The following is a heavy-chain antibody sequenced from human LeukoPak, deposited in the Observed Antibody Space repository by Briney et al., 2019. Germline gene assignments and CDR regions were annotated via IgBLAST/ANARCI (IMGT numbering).Heavy chain of an antibody. J-gene: IGHJ4*02. D-gene: IGHD3-22*01. CDR1: GFTFSTYW. Sequence: GGSLRLSSAASGFTFSTYWMSWVRQAPGKGLEWVANIKEDGSEKYYGDSVKGRFTISRDNAKNSLYLEMNSLRVEDTAVYYCARDSSGYQWGQGTLVTVSS. CDR3: ARDSSGYQ. CDR2: IKEDGSEK. V-gene: IGHV3-7*01.